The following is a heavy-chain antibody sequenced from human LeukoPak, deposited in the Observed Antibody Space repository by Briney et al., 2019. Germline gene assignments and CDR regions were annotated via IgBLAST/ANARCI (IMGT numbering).Heavy chain of an antibody. CDR3: ARSTVRTVGNWFDP. D-gene: IGHD1-14*01. V-gene: IGHV7-4-1*02. CDR2: INTNTGNP. CDR1: GYTFTIYA. Sequence: ASVKVSCKASGYTFTIYAMNWVRQAPGQGLEWMGWINTNTGNPTYAQGFTGRFVLSLDTSVSTAYLQISSLKAEDTAVYYCARSTVRTVGNWFDPWGQGTLVTVSS. J-gene: IGHJ5*02.